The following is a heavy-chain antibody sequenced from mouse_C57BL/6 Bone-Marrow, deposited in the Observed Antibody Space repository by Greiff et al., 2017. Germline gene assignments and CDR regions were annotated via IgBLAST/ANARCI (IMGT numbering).Heavy chain of an antibody. J-gene: IGHJ2*01. D-gene: IGHD1-1*01. V-gene: IGHV1-55*01. CDR3: AKSGTQERSFDF. Sequence: QVQLQQPGAELVKPGASVKMSCKASGYTFTSYWITWVKQRPGQGLEWIGDIYPTSGRTNYNEKFKSKAILTVDTSSNTAYMQLSSLTSEDSAVFDCAKSGTQERSFDFWCQGTTLTVSS. CDR2: IYPTSGRT. CDR1: GYTFTSYW.